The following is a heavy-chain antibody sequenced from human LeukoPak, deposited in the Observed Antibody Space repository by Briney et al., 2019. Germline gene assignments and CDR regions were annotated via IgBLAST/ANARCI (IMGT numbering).Heavy chain of an antibody. Sequence: GGSLRLSCAASGFTFSSYWMSWVRQAPRKGLEWVANIKQDGSEKYYVDSVKGRFTISRDNAKNSLYLQMNSLRAEDTAVYYCAKEQISENDSSGYYSGFDYWGQGTLVTVSS. D-gene: IGHD3-22*01. CDR1: GFTFSSYW. CDR3: AKEQISENDSSGYYSGFDY. J-gene: IGHJ4*02. V-gene: IGHV3-7*05. CDR2: IKQDGSEK.